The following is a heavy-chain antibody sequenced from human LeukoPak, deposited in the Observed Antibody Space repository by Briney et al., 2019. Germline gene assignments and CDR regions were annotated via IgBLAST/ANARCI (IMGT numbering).Heavy chain of an antibody. Sequence: SETLSLTCTVSGGSISSYYWSWIRQPAGKGLEWIGRIYTSGSTNYNPSLKSRVTMSVDTSKNQFSLKLSSVAAADTAVYYCAGYSGSYFDAFDIWGQRTMVTVSS. D-gene: IGHD1-26*01. CDR1: GGSISSYY. CDR3: AGYSGSYFDAFDI. CDR2: IYTSGST. J-gene: IGHJ3*02. V-gene: IGHV4-4*07.